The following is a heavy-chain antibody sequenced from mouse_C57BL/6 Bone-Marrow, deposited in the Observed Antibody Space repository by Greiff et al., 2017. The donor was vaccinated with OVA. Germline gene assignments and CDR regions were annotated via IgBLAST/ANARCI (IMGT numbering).Heavy chain of an antibody. CDR1: GFTFTDYY. CDR2: ISNTANGYTT. D-gene: IGHD2-3*01. J-gene: IGHJ1*03. Sequence: EVQLVESGGGLVQPGGSLSLSCAASGFTFTDYYMSWVRQPPGKALEWLGFISNTANGYTTEYSASVKGRFTISRDNSQSILYLQMNALRAEDRATYYSARPSYDGYYDDVWGTGTTVTVSS. V-gene: IGHV7-3*01. CDR3: ARPSYDGYYDDV.